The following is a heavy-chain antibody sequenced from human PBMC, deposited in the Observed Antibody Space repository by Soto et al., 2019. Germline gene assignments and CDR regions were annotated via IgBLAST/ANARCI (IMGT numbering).Heavy chain of an antibody. D-gene: IGHD1-26*01. J-gene: IGHJ6*02. CDR2: IKSKTDCGTA. CDR1: RFSFTNAW. Sequence: EVQLVESGGGFVQPGGSLRLSCVASRFSFTNAWMSWVRQAPGKGPEWVGRIKSKTDCGTADYAAPVKGRFTISRDDSQNTLYLPMDSLNTEDAALYHCSTYIGIYGLDIWGQGTTVTVSS. CDR3: STYIGIYGLDI. V-gene: IGHV3-15*01.